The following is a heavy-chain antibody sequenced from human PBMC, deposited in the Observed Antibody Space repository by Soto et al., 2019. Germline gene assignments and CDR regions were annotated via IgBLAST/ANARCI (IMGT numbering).Heavy chain of an antibody. CDR2: MYYSGST. Sequence: SETLSLTCNVSGGSVSSGSYYWSWIRQPPGKGLEWIGYMYYSGSTTYNPSLKSRVTISIDTSKNQFSLKLSTVTAADTAVYYCASHSKYGATWSSGFGYWSQGTLVPVSS. CDR1: GGSVSSGSYY. D-gene: IGHD2-8*01. V-gene: IGHV4-61*01. J-gene: IGHJ4*02. CDR3: ASHSKYGATWSSGFGY.